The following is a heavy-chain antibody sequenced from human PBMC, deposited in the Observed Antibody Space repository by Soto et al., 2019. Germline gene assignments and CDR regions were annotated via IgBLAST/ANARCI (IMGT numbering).Heavy chain of an antibody. CDR3: ARGLKNYYGVDV. Sequence: EVKVVESGGGLVQPGGSLRLSCAASGFTFSTYWMHWVRQVPGKGLVWVSRIKGDGSSLSYADSVKGRFTISRDNVENTVYLKMGSLRADDTALYYCARGLKNYYGVDVWGQGTTVTVSS. CDR2: IKGDGSSL. CDR1: GFTFSTYW. J-gene: IGHJ6*02. V-gene: IGHV3-74*01.